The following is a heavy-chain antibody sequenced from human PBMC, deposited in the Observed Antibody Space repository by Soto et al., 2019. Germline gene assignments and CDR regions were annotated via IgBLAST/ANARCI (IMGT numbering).Heavy chain of an antibody. Sequence: SVKDSCKASGYTFTGHYIHWVRQAPEQGPEWMGEIGPETGATRYAQKFQGRVTMTRDMSITTVYMELNNLSPDDTAVYYCGRGRSGQIVVFYWGQGTPVTVSS. CDR2: IGPETGAT. D-gene: IGHD1-26*01. CDR3: GRGRSGQIVVFY. CDR1: GYTFTGHY. J-gene: IGHJ4*02. V-gene: IGHV1-2*02.